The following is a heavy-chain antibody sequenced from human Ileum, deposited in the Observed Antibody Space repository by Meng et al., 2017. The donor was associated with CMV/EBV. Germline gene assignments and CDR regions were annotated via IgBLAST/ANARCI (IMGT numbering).Heavy chain of an antibody. CDR3: ARRGGYGSGSYPPDY. CDR2: INWDAGQK. J-gene: IGHJ4*02. CDR1: GFTFETYA. D-gene: IGHD3-10*01. Sequence: GGSLRLSCAASGFTFETYAMSWVRQAPGKGLEWVSDINWDAGQKEYADSVKGRFIISRDNAKNTLFLQMNSLRGEDTAVYYCARRGGYGSGSYPPDYWGQGTMVTVSS. V-gene: IGHV3-20*04.